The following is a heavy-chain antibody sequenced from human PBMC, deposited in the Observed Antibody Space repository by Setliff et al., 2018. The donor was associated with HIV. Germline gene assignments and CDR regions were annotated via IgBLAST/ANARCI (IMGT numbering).Heavy chain of an antibody. CDR3: ARGGGYCSSTSCYSGITRLGFYMDV. V-gene: IGHV4-31*03. CDR1: GGSISSGGFY. Sequence: SETLSLTCTVTGGSISSGGFYWTWIRQHPGKGLEWIGYIYNTGSTYHSPSLESRVTISVDTSKNQFSLQLNSVTPEDTAVYYCARGGGYCSSTSCYSGITRLGFYMDVWGKGTTVTVSS. J-gene: IGHJ6*03. CDR2: IYNTGST. D-gene: IGHD2-2*01.